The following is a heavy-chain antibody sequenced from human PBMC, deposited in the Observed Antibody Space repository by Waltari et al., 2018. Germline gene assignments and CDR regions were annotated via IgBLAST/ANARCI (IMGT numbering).Heavy chain of an antibody. Sequence: QVQLVQSGAEVKKPGASVKVSCKASGYTFTGYYMHWVRQAPGQGLEWMGCINPNSGGTNYAQKCQGWVNMTGDTSSSTAYMELSRLRSDDTAVYYCARELAGTVTTAGYYYYGMDVWGQGTTVTVSS. CDR1: GYTFTGYY. J-gene: IGHJ6*02. D-gene: IGHD4-17*01. V-gene: IGHV1-2*04. CDR2: INPNSGGT. CDR3: ARELAGTVTTAGYYYYGMDV.